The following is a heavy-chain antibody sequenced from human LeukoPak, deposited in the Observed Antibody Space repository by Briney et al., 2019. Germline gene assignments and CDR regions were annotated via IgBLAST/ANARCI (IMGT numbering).Heavy chain of an antibody. D-gene: IGHD6-6*01. CDR2: IYYSGST. CDR1: CGSKYSGVYL. V-gene: IGHV4-30-4*01. CDR3: AASSVSYFDY. J-gene: IGHJ4*02. Sequence: SQTLSLTHTVSCGSKYSGVYLWRWTRQPPGKGLEWIGLIYYSGSTYYNPSLKIRVTISVDPSKIQFSLMLGSVTAADSAVNFCAASSVSYFDYWGQGTLVTVSS.